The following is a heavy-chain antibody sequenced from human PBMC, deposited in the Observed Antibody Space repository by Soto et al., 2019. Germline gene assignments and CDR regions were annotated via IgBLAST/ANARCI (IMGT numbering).Heavy chain of an antibody. V-gene: IGHV1-18*01. D-gene: IGHD2-15*01. CDR2: ISAYNGNT. CDR3: ARGYCSGGSCHNQDY. Sequence: GASVKVPCKASGYTFTSYGISWVRQAPGQGLEWMGWISAYNGNTNYAQKLQGRVTMTTDTSTSTAYMELRSLRSDDTAVYYCARGYCSGGSCHNQDYWGQGTLVTVSS. J-gene: IGHJ4*02. CDR1: GYTFTSYG.